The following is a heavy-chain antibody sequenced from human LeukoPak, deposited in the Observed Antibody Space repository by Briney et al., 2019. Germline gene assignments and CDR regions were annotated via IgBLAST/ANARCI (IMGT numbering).Heavy chain of an antibody. V-gene: IGHV1-2*02. D-gene: IGHD1-26*01. CDR2: INPNSGGT. CDR1: GYTFTGYY. CDR3: ARVTVGATATYYYYYYMDV. Sequence: ASVKVSCKASGYTFTGYYMHWVRQAPGQGLEWMGWINPNSGGTNYAQKFQGRVTMTRDTSISTAYMELSRLRSDDTAVYYCARVTVGATATYYYYYYMDVWGKGTTVTVSS. J-gene: IGHJ6*03.